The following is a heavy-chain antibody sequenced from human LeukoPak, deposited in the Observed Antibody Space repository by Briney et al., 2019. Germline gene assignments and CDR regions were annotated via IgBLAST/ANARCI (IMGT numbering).Heavy chain of an antibody. D-gene: IGHD5-18*01. J-gene: IGHJ4*02. Sequence: GGSLRLSCAASGSTFSSYGMHWVRQAPGKGLEWVAVIWYDGSNKYYADSVKGRFTISRDNSKNTLYLQMNSLRAEDTAVYYCARDEGSYGYSVAFDYWGQGTLVTVSS. CDR2: IWYDGSNK. CDR1: GSTFSSYG. V-gene: IGHV3-33*01. CDR3: ARDEGSYGYSVAFDY.